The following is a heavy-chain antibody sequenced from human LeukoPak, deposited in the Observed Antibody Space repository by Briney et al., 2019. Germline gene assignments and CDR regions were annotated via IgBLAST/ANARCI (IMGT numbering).Heavy chain of an antibody. CDR1: GGXISSSSYY. V-gene: IGHV4-39*01. D-gene: IGHD2-2*02. CDR2: IYYSGST. J-gene: IGHJ4*02. CDR3: ARSSGGLYCSSSSCHNYYFDY. Sequence: PSETLSLTCTVSGGXISSSSYYWGWIRQPPGRGLEWIGIIYYSGSTSYNPSLKSRVTISVDTSKNQFSLMVSSVTAADAAVYYCARSSGGLYCSSSSCHNYYFDYWGQGTLVTVSS.